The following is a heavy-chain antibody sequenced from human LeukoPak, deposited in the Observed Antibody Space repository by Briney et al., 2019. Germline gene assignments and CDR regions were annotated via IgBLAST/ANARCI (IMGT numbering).Heavy chain of an antibody. Sequence: GGSLRLSCAASGFTFSSYSMNWVRQAPGKGLEWVSSISSSSSYIYYADSVKGRFTISRDNAKNSLYLQMNSLRAEDTAVYYCARSLAAGGYYYGMDVWGQGTTVTVSS. CDR3: ARSLAAGGYYYGMDV. V-gene: IGHV3-21*01. J-gene: IGHJ6*02. CDR2: ISSSSSYI. CDR1: GFTFSSYS. D-gene: IGHD6-13*01.